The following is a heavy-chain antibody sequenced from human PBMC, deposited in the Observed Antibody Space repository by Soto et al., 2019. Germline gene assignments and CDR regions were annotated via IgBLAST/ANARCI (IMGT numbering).Heavy chain of an antibody. CDR1: GVSISSSSYY. CDR2: IYYSGST. V-gene: IGHV4-39*01. Sequence: SETLSLTCTVSGVSISSSSYYWGWIRQPPGKGLEWIGSIYYSGSTYYNPSLKSRVTISVDTSKNQFSLKLSSGTAADTAVYYCARHIMYYDSSGYYSRTRLDPWGQGTLVTVSS. J-gene: IGHJ5*02. CDR3: ARHIMYYDSSGYYSRTRLDP. D-gene: IGHD3-22*01.